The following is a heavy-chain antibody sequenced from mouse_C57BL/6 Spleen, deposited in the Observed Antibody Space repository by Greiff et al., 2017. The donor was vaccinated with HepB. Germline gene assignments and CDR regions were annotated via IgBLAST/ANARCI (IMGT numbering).Heavy chain of an antibody. J-gene: IGHJ2*01. CDR3: ARERQLRLPGYFDY. V-gene: IGHV1-22*01. Sequence: EVQLQQSGPELVKPGASVKMSCKASGYTFTDYNMHWVKQSHGKSLEWIGYINPNNGGTSYNQKFKGKATLTVNKSSSTAYMELRSLTSEDSAVYYCARERQLRLPGYFDYWGQGTTLTVSS. D-gene: IGHD3-2*02. CDR1: GYTFTDYN. CDR2: INPNNGGT.